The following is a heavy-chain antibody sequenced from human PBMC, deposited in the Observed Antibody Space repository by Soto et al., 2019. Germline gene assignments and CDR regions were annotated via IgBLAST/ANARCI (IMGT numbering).Heavy chain of an antibody. CDR1: GGSISSYY. Sequence: SETLSLTCTVSGGSISSYYWSWIRQPPGKGLEWIGYIYYSGSTNYNPSLKSRVTISVDTSKNQFSLKLSSVTAADTAVYYCARTPLLWFGELLSHPNWFDPWGQGTLVTVSS. D-gene: IGHD3-10*01. V-gene: IGHV4-59*01. CDR2: IYYSGST. CDR3: ARTPLLWFGELLSHPNWFDP. J-gene: IGHJ5*02.